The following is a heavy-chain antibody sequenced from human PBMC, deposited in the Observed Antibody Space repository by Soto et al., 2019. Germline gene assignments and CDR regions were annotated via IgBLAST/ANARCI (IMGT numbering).Heavy chain of an antibody. CDR1: GVTFSSYA. D-gene: IGHD2-15*01. V-gene: IGHV3-23*01. CDR3: ARGDRGGSVSPASYYYSGLDV. Sequence: DVQLLESGGDLVQPGGSLRLSCAASGVTFSSYAMSWVRQAPGKGLEWVSSVSAGGDMTYYSDSVKGRFTISRDNSNNALFLQMNSLRAEDTALYYWARGDRGGSVSPASYYYSGLDVWGQGTTVTVSS. J-gene: IGHJ6*02. CDR2: VSAGGDMT.